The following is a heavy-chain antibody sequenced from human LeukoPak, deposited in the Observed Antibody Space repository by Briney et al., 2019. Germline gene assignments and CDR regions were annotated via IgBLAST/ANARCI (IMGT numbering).Heavy chain of an antibody. CDR1: GFTFSSYA. CDR3: AKDPARQLWDYYDY. CDR2: ISYDGSNK. D-gene: IGHD5-18*01. J-gene: IGHJ4*02. V-gene: IGHV3-30*04. Sequence: GGSLRLSCAASGFTFSSYAMHWVRQAPGKGLEWVAVISYDGSNKYYADSVKGRFTISRDNSKNTLYLQMNGLRAEDTAVYYCAKDPARQLWDYYDYWGQGTLVTVSS.